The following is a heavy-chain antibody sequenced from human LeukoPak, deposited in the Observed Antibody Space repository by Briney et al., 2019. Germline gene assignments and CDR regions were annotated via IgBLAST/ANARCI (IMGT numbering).Heavy chain of an antibody. J-gene: IGHJ4*02. Sequence: PSETLSLTCTVSGGSISSSSYYWGWIRQPPGKGLEWIGSIYYSGSTYYNPSLKSRVTISVDTSKNQFSLKLSSVTAADTAVYYCARAPAVVNIDYWGQGTLVTVSS. V-gene: IGHV4-39*01. CDR2: IYYSGST. CDR3: ARAPAVVNIDY. D-gene: IGHD4-23*01. CDR1: GGSISSSSYY.